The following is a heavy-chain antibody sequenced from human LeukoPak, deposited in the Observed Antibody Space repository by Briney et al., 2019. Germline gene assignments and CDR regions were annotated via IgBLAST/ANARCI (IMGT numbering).Heavy chain of an antibody. CDR3: ARDRAVGYDSSGYDFDY. J-gene: IGHJ4*02. CDR1: GGTFSSYA. CDR2: ITPIFGTA. D-gene: IGHD3-22*01. Sequence: GASVKVSCKASGGTFSSYATSWVRQAPGQGLEWMGGITPIFGTANYAQKFQGRVTITADESTSTAYMELSSLRSEDTAVYYCARDRAVGYDSSGYDFDYWGQGTLVTVSS. V-gene: IGHV1-69*19.